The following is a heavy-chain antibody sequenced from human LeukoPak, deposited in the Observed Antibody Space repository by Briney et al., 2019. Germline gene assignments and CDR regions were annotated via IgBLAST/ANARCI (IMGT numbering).Heavy chain of an antibody. J-gene: IGHJ4*02. Sequence: KAGGSLRLSCAASGFTFSDYYMSWIRQAPGKGLEWVSYISSSGSTIYYADSVKGRFTISRDNAKNSLYLQMNSLRAEDTAVYYCARGYFDWLSFNDYWGQGTLVTVSS. CDR3: ARGYFDWLSFNDY. CDR1: GFTFSDYY. D-gene: IGHD3-9*01. CDR2: ISSSGSTI. V-gene: IGHV3-11*01.